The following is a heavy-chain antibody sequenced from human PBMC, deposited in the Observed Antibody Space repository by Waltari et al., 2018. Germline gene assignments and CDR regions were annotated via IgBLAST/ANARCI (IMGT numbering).Heavy chain of an antibody. D-gene: IGHD6-13*01. Sequence: EVQLVESGGGLVQPGRSLRLSCAASGFTFDDYAMHWVRQAPGKGLEWVSGSSWNSGSIGYADSVKGRFTISRDNAKNSLYLQMNSLRAEDTALYYCAKDMIGYSSKFDYWGQGTLVTVSS. CDR2: SSWNSGSI. CDR3: AKDMIGYSSKFDY. J-gene: IGHJ4*02. V-gene: IGHV3-9*01. CDR1: GFTFDDYA.